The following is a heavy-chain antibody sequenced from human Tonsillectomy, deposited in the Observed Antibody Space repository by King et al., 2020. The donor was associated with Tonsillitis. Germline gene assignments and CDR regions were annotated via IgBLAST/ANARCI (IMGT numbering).Heavy chain of an antibody. V-gene: IGHV3-21*01. J-gene: IGHJ4*02. CDR3: AGGDLQFDY. D-gene: IGHD3-16*01. Sequence: VQLVESGGGLVKPGGSLRLSGAASGFTFSSYSMNWVRQAPGKGLEWVSSISSSSSYIYYADSVKGRFTISRDNAKNSLYLQMNSLRAEDTAVYYCAGGDLQFDYWGQGTLVTVSS. CDR1: GFTFSSYS. CDR2: ISSSSSYI.